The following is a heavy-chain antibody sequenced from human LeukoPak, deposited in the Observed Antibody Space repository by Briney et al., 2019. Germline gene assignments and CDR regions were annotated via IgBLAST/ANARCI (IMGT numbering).Heavy chain of an antibody. D-gene: IGHD3-10*01. V-gene: IGHV1-46*01. CDR1: GYTFSTYL. J-gene: IGHJ4*02. CDR3: ARASTGSGALDY. CDR2: INTSGGPT. Sequence: GASVKLSCKASGYTFSTYLMHWVRHAPGQGLEWMGIINTSGGPTTDEQKFQSTVTMTRDMSTSTVYMELDSLTFDDKAVNYGARASTGSGALDYWGQGNLVTVSS.